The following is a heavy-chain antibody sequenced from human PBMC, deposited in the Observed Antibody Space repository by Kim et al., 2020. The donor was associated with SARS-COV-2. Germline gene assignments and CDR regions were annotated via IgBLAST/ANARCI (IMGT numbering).Heavy chain of an antibody. CDR3: ARGRAGLGRNWFDP. D-gene: IGHD3-10*01. Sequence: SETLSLTCAVYGGSFSGYYWSWIRQPPGKGLEWIGEINHSGSTNYNPSLKSRVTISVDTSKNQFSLKLSSVTAADTAVYYCARGRAGLGRNWFDPWGQGT. CDR1: GGSFSGYY. V-gene: IGHV4-34*01. CDR2: INHSGST. J-gene: IGHJ5*02.